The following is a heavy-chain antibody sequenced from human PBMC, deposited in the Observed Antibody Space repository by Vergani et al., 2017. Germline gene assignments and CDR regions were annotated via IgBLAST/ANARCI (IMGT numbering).Heavy chain of an antibody. J-gene: IGHJ5*02. CDR3: ARCPRYQLLSVWFDP. Sequence: QVQLVESGGGVVQPGRSLRLSCAASVFTFSSYAMHWVRQAPGKGLEWVAVISYDGSNKYYADSVKGRFTISRDNSKNTLYLQMNSLRAEDTAVYYCARCPRYQLLSVWFDPWGQGTLVTVSS. V-gene: IGHV3-30-3*01. D-gene: IGHD2-2*01. CDR2: ISYDGSNK. CDR1: VFTFSSYA.